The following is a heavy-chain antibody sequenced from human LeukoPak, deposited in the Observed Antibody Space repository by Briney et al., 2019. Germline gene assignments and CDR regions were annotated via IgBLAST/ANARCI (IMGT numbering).Heavy chain of an antibody. CDR2: IWYDGSNK. Sequence: PGGSLRLSCAASGFTFSSYGMHWVRQAPGKGLEWVAVIWYDGSNKYYADSVKGRFTISRDNSKNTLYLQMNSLRAEDTAVYYCARGREPYSGYDYDFDYWGQGTLVTVSS. J-gene: IGHJ4*02. V-gene: IGHV3-33*01. CDR1: GFTFSSYG. D-gene: IGHD5-12*01. CDR3: ARGREPYSGYDYDFDY.